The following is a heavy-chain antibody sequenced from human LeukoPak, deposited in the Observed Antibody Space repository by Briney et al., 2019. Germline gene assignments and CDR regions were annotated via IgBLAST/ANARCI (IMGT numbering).Heavy chain of an antibody. D-gene: IGHD2-15*01. J-gene: IGHJ4*02. CDR3: AKARNDLFSGGSSD. V-gene: IGHV1-58*02. Sequence: GASVKVSCKASGFTFSNSAIQWVRQARGQRLEWIGWIIVGSGRTHYAQNLQERLTITRDMSTNTAYMELSSLRSEDTAIYYCAKARNDLFSGGSSDWGQGTLVTVSS. CDR2: IIVGSGRT. CDR1: GFTFSNSA.